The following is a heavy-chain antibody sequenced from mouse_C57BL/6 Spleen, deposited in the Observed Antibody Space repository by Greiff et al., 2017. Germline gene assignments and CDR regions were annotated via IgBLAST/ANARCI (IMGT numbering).Heavy chain of an antibody. CDR3: ARYDYDDAMDY. D-gene: IGHD2-4*01. CDR2: IYPGSGST. J-gene: IGHJ4*01. Sequence: QVQLQQPGAELVKPGASVKMSCKASGYTFTSYWITWVKQRPGQGLEWIGDIYPGSGSTNYNEKFKSKATLTVDTSSITAYMQLSSLTSEDSAVYYCARYDYDDAMDYWGQGTSVTVSS. CDR1: GYTFTSYW. V-gene: IGHV1-55*01.